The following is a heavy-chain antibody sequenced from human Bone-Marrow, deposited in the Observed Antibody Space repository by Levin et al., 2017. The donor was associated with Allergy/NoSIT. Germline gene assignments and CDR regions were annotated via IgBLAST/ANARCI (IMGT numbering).Heavy chain of an antibody. D-gene: IGHD5-18*01. V-gene: IGHV4-59*01. CDR2: IYYSGST. Sequence: SETLSLTCTVSGGSISSYYWSWIRQPPGKGLEWIGYIYYSGSTNYNPSLKSRVTISVDTSKNQFSLKLSSVTAADTAVYYCARELDTAMVSYDAFDIWGQGTMVTVSS. CDR1: GGSISSYY. J-gene: IGHJ3*02. CDR3: ARELDTAMVSYDAFDI.